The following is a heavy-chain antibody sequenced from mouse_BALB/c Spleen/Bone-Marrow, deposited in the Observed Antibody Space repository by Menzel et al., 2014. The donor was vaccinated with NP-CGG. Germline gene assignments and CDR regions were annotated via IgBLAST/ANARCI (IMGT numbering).Heavy chain of an antibody. CDR2: IYPGNVNT. J-gene: IGHJ2*01. V-gene: IGHV1S56*01. CDR1: GYTFTSYY. CDR3: ARYGSSYYSDY. Sequence: QVQLQQSGPELVKPGASVRISCKASGYTFTSYYIHWVKQRPGQGLEWIGWIYPGNVNTKYNEKFKGKATLTADKSSSTAYMQLSSLTSEDSAVYFCARYGSSYYSDYWGQGTTPTVSS. D-gene: IGHD1-1*01.